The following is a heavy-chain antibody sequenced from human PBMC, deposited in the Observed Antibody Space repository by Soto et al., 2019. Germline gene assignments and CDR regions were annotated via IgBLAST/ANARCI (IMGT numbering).Heavy chain of an antibody. V-gene: IGHV3-30-3*01. CDR2: ISSDGDNK. CDR3: ARDVSGSYFDY. J-gene: IGHJ4*02. Sequence: QVQLVESGGGVVQPGRSLRLSCAASGFTFSTYAMHWVRQAPGKGLEWVAIISSDGDNKYYADSVKGRFTISRDNSRNTLSLQMSSLTFEDTAVYYCARDVSGSYFDYWGQGTLVTVSS. D-gene: IGHD3-10*01. CDR1: GFTFSTYA.